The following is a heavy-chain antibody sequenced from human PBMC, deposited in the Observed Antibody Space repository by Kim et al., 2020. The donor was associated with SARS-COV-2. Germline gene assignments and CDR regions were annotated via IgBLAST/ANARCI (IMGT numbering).Heavy chain of an antibody. Sequence: NPPLKSRVTISVDTSKNQFSLKLSSVTAADTAVYYCARQITVTTIANWFDPWGQGTLVTVSS. J-gene: IGHJ5*02. V-gene: IGHV4-39*01. D-gene: IGHD4-17*01. CDR3: ARQITVTTIANWFDP.